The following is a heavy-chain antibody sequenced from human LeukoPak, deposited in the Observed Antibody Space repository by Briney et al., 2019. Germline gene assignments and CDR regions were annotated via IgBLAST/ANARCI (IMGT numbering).Heavy chain of an antibody. CDR3: AREESGYFDL. CDR1: GFTFSSYS. CDR2: ISSSSSTI. J-gene: IGHJ2*01. V-gene: IGHV3-48*01. Sequence: GGSLRLSCAASGFTFSSYSMNWVRQAPGKGLEWVSYISSSSSTIYYADSVKGRFTISRDNAKNSLYLQMNSLRAEDTAVYYCAREESGYFDLWGRGTLVTVSS.